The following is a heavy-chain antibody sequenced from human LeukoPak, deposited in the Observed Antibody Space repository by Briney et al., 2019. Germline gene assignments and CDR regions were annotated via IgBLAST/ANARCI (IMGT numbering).Heavy chain of an antibody. D-gene: IGHD6-13*01. CDR1: GFTSSSYG. Sequence: VGSLRLSCAASGFTSSSYGMICVRQAPGKGREWVSGISGSGGRSYLADSVKGRFTISRDNSKNTLYLQMNSLRADDTAVYYCSKDRPTVYSSSWLHFLDSWGQGTLVTVSS. CDR3: SKDRPTVYSSSWLHFLDS. J-gene: IGHJ4*02. CDR2: ISGSGGRS. V-gene: IGHV3-23*01.